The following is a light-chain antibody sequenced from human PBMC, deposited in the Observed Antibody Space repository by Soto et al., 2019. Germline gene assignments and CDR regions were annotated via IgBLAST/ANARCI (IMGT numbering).Light chain of an antibody. CDR2: AAS. CDR3: QHSYSTPRT. V-gene: IGKV1D-8*03. Sequence: VIWMTQSPSLLSASTVYRFTVRFRMSQGISSYLAWYQQKPGKAPELLIYAASTLQSGVPSRFSGSGAGTDFTLTITRLQPEDFATYFCQHSYSTPRTFGQGTKVDI. CDR1: QGISSY. J-gene: IGKJ1*01.